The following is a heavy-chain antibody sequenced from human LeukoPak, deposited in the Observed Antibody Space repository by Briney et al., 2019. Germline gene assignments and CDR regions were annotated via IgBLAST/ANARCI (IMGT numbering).Heavy chain of an antibody. J-gene: IGHJ4*02. CDR1: GYTFTSYG. CDR2: IGPNNGNT. D-gene: IGHD3-16*01. V-gene: IGHV1-18*01. CDR3: ARDSGGRGHFDF. Sequence: ASVKVSCKASGYTFTSYGISWVRQAPGQGLEWMGWIGPNNGNTNYAQNLQGRVTMTTDTSTGTAYMELRSLRSDDTAVYFCARDSGGRGHFDFWGQGSLVTVSS.